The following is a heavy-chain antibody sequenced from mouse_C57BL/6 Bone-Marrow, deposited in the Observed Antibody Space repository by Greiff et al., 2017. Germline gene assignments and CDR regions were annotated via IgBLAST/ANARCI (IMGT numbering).Heavy chain of an antibody. V-gene: IGHV1-54*01. CDR3: ARGRYWYFDV. CDR1: GYAFTNYL. Sequence: VQLQQSGAELVRPGTSVKVSCKASGYAFTNYLIEWVKQRPGQGLEWIGVLNPGSGGTNYNEKFKGKATLTADNSSSTAYMQLSSLTSEDSAVYFCARGRYWYFDVWGTGTTVTVSA. CDR2: LNPGSGGT. J-gene: IGHJ1*03.